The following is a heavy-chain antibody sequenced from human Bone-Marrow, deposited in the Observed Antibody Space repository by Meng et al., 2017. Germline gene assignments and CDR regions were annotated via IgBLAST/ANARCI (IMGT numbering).Heavy chain of an antibody. CDR1: GFTFSSYS. J-gene: IGHJ6*02. V-gene: IGHV3-21*01. CDR2: ISSSSSYI. D-gene: IGHD1-1*01. CDR3: AREGLERRSGPWGYYYYGMDV. Sequence: GESLKISCAASGFTFSSYSMNWVRQAPGKGLEWVSSISSSSSYIYYADSVKGRFTISRDNAKNSLYLQMNSLRAEDTAVYYCAREGLERRSGPWGYYYYGMDVWGQGTTVTVSS.